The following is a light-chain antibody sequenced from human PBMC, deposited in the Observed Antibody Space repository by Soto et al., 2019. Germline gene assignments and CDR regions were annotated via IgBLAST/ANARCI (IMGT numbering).Light chain of an antibody. Sequence: QSVLTQPPSGSGAPGQRVTLSFTGSSSNIGASYDVHWYRQLPGTAPKVLIYGNNNRPSGFPDRVSGSKSGTSASLAITGLQAEDETDYHCQSYASSLGGYVFGTGTKLTVL. V-gene: IGLV1-40*01. CDR3: QSYASSLGGYV. J-gene: IGLJ1*01. CDR2: GNN. CDR1: SSNIGASYD.